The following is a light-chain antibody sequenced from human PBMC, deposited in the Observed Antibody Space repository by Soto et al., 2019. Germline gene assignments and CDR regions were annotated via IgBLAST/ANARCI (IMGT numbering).Light chain of an antibody. J-gene: IGKJ5*01. CDR1: RSVSSSY. Sequence: IVLTHPPPTLPLLSGEGATPSSRPSRSVSSSYLAWNQQKPGQAPRLLIYGASSRDTGIPDRFSGSGSGTDFTLTISSLQPEDVATYYCQQYGSSPPVTFGQGTRVEIK. CDR2: GAS. V-gene: IGKV3-20*01. CDR3: QQYGSSPPVT.